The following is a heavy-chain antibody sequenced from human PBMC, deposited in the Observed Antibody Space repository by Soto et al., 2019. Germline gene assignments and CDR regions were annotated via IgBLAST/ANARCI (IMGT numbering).Heavy chain of an antibody. J-gene: IGHJ3*02. V-gene: IGHV3-21*01. CDR3: ARDHGVTIFGVVGDAFDI. Sequence: GGSLRLSCAASGFTFSSYSMNWVRQAPGKGLEWVSSISSSSSYIYYADSVKGRFTISRDNAKNSLYLQMNSLRAEDTAVYYCARDHGVTIFGVVGDAFDIWGQGTMVTVSS. CDR2: ISSSSSYI. D-gene: IGHD3-3*01. CDR1: GFTFSSYS.